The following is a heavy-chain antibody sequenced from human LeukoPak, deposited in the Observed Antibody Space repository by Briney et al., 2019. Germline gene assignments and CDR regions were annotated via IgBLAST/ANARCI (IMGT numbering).Heavy chain of an antibody. CDR2: IRYDGSNK. CDR1: GFTFSSYG. Sequence: GGSLRLSCAASGFTFSSYGMHWVRQAPGKGLEWVAFIRYDGSNKYYADSVKGRFTISRDNSKNTLYLQMNSLRAEDTATYYCAARPTSAPVAPSDYWGQGTLVTVSS. D-gene: IGHD6-19*01. V-gene: IGHV3-30*02. CDR3: AARPTSAPVAPSDY. J-gene: IGHJ4*02.